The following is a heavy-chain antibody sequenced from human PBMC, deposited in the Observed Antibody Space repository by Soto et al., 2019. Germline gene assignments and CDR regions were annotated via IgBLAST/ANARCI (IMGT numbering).Heavy chain of an antibody. D-gene: IGHD5-12*01. CDR2: INYSGGT. CDR1: GGSFSTRGYY. V-gene: IGHV4-39*01. CDR3: ARTALSGFDFFDS. J-gene: IGHJ4*02. Sequence: QLLLQESGPGLVKPSETLSLTCSVSGGSFSTRGYYWAWIPQPPGKGLEWIGSINYSGGTYYNPSRKTRLIIFVGTPKNQFSLKLSSVTAADTAVYYCARTALSGFDFFDSWGQGTLVTVSS.